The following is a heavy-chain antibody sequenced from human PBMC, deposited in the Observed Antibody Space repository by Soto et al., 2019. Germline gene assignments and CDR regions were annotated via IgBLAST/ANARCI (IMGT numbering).Heavy chain of an antibody. V-gene: IGHV4-34*01. CDR2: INHSGST. D-gene: IGHD6-13*01. J-gene: IGHJ4*02. CDR3: ASTRFSSWPSYYFDY. Sequence: SETLSLTCAVYGGSFSGYYWSWIRQPPGKGLEWIGEINHSGSTNYNPSLKSRVTISVDTSKDQFSLKLSSVTAADTAVYYCASTRFSSWPSYYFDYWGQGTLVTVSS. CDR1: GGSFSGYY.